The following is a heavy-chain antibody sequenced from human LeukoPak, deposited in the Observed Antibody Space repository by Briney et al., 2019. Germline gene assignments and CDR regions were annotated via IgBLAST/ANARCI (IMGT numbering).Heavy chain of an antibody. J-gene: IGHJ4*02. CDR1: GFTFSSYV. D-gene: IGHD4/OR15-4a*01. V-gene: IGHV3-23*01. Sequence: GGSLRLSCAASGFTFSSYVMSWVRQAPGKGLEWASAISGSGGSTYYADSVKGRFTVSRDNSKNTLYLQMNSLRAEDTAVYYCAKDAKYVFFDYWGQGTLVTVSS. CDR3: AKDAKYVFFDY. CDR2: ISGSGGST.